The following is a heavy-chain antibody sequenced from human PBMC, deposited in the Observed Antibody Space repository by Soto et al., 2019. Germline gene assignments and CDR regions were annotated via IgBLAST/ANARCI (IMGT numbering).Heavy chain of an antibody. D-gene: IGHD3-16*01. CDR3: AMVDVYVTPSPQDV. Sequence: QVQLVQSGAEVKNPGASVKVSCKTSGYIFTNYGIGWARQAPGQGLEWMGWINTYNGNTNYAQNLQGRLTLTTDTSTSTANMELRSLRSNDTAIYYCAMVDVYVTPSPQDVWGQGTTVNVSS. CDR2: INTYNGNT. J-gene: IGHJ6*02. V-gene: IGHV1-18*01. CDR1: GYIFTNYG.